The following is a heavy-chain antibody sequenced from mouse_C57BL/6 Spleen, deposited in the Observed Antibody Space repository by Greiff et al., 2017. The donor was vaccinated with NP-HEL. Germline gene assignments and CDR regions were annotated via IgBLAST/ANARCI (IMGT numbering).Heavy chain of an antibody. J-gene: IGHJ4*01. CDR1: GFTFSDAW. Sequence: EVMLVESGGGLVQPGGSMKLSCAASGFTFSDAWMDWVRQSPEKGLEWVAEIRNKANNHATYYAESVKGRFTISRDDSKSSVYLQMNSLRAEDTGIYYCTRPTIEGAMDYWGQGTSVTVSS. CDR2: IRNKANNHAT. CDR3: TRPTIEGAMDY. V-gene: IGHV6-6*01.